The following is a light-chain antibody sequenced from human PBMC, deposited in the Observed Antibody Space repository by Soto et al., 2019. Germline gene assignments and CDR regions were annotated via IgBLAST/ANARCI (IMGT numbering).Light chain of an antibody. J-gene: IGKJ2*01. CDR1: QSISSY. CDR3: QHRSIWPPMYT. V-gene: IGKV3-11*01. Sequence: EIVLTQSPATLSLSPGERATLSCRASQSISSYLAWYQQKPGQAPRLLIYDASNRATGIPARFTGSGSGTDFTLTMSSLEPEDFAVYYCQHRSIWPPMYTFGQGTKLEIK. CDR2: DAS.